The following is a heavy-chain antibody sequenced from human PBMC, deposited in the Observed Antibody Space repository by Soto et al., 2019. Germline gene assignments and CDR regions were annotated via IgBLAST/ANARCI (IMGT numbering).Heavy chain of an antibody. V-gene: IGHV1-2*02. D-gene: IGHD2-8*01. Sequence: ASVKVSCKASGYTFTGYYMHWVRQAPGQGLEWMGWINPNSGGTNYAQEFQGRVTMTRDTSISTAYMELSRLRSDDTAVYYCAREAHCTNGVCIDSDAFDIWGQGTMVTVSS. CDR2: INPNSGGT. CDR1: GYTFTGYY. J-gene: IGHJ3*02. CDR3: AREAHCTNGVCIDSDAFDI.